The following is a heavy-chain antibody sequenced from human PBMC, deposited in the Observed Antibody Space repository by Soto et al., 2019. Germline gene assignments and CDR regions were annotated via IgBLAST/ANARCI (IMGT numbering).Heavy chain of an antibody. J-gene: IGHJ6*02. D-gene: IGHD4-4*01. CDR1: GGTFSSYA. CDR2: IIPIFGTA. V-gene: IGHV1-69*06. CDR3: ARDDSNYVEGFDYYYGMDV. Sequence: SVKVSFKASGGTFSSYAISWVRQAPGQGLELMGGIIPIFGTANYAQKFQGRVTITAXXXXXXAXMXLSXXRSEDTAVYYCARDDSNYVEGFDYYYGMDVWG.